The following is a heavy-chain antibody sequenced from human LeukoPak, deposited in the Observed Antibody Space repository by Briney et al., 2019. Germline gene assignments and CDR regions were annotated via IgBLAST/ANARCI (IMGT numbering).Heavy chain of an antibody. Sequence: PGGSLRLSCAASGFTFSSYAMSWVRQAPGKGLEWVSAISGSGGSTYYADSVKGRFTISRDNSKHTLYLQMNSLRAEDTAVYYCAKDRIVWELTTDAFDTWGQGTMVTVSS. CDR1: GFTFSSYA. V-gene: IGHV3-23*01. D-gene: IGHD1-26*01. J-gene: IGHJ3*02. CDR3: AKDRIVWELTTDAFDT. CDR2: ISGSGGST.